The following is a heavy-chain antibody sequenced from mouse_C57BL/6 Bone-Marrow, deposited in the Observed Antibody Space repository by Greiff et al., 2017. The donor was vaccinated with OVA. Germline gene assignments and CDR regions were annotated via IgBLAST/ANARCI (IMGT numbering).Heavy chain of an antibody. J-gene: IGHJ3*01. V-gene: IGHV8-8*01. Sequence: QVTLKESGPGILQPSQTLSLTCSFSGFSLSTSGMGVGWIRQPSGKGLEWLAHIWWDDDKYYNPALKSRLTISKDTFKNQVFLKISNVETADTATYYCARGYYSNSSWFAYWGQGTLVTVSA. CDR1: GFSLSTSGMG. CDR2: IWWDDDK. D-gene: IGHD2-5*01. CDR3: ARGYYSNSSWFAY.